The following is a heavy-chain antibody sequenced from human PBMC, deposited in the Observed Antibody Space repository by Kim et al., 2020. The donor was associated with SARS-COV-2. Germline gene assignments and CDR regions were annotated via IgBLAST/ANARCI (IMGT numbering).Heavy chain of an antibody. J-gene: IGHJ4*02. D-gene: IGHD3-22*01. CDR3: ARQPDYYDSSGPTE. Sequence: NPSLTSRVTISVDTSKNQFSLKLSSVTTADTAVYYCARQPDYYDSSGPTEWGQGTLVTVSS. V-gene: IGHV4-59*08.